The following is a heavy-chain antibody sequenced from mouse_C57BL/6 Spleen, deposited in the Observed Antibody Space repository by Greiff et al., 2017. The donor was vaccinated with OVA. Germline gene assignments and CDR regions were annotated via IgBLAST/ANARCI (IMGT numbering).Heavy chain of an antibody. CDR2: IHPNSGST. J-gene: IGHJ4*01. V-gene: IGHV1-64*01. Sequence: QVQLQQPGAELVKPGASVKLSCKASGYTFTSYWMHWVKQRPGQGLEWIGMIHPNSGSTNYNEKFKSKATLTVDKSSSTAYMQLSSLTSEDSAVYYCAREDGKRAMDYWGQGTSVTVSS. D-gene: IGHD2-1*01. CDR1: GYTFTSYW. CDR3: AREDGKRAMDY.